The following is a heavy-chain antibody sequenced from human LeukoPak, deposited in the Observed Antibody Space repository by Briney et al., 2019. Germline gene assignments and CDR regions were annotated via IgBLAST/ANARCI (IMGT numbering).Heavy chain of an antibody. D-gene: IGHD2-2*01. Sequence: SETLSLTCTVSGGSISSSSYYWGWIRQPPGKGLEWIGSIYYSGSTYYNPSLKSRVTISVDTSKNQFSLKLRSVTAADTAVYYCARTIVVVPADYWYFDLWGRGTLVTVSS. CDR3: ARTIVVVPADYWYFDL. J-gene: IGHJ2*01. V-gene: IGHV4-39*01. CDR2: IYYSGST. CDR1: GGSISSSSYY.